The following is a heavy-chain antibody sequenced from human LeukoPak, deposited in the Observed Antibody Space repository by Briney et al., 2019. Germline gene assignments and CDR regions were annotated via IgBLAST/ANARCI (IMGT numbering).Heavy chain of an antibody. V-gene: IGHV4-31*03. CDR3: ARDEGGVALLDF. CDR2: IYHSGST. Sequence: PSETLSLTCTVSGASISSAGYYWSWLRQHPGQGLEWIGYIYHSGSTYYNPSLKRRVIISLDTSKNQFSLEVRSVTAADTAVYYCARDEGGVALLDFWGQGTLVTVSS. D-gene: IGHD5-12*01. CDR1: GASISSAGYY. J-gene: IGHJ4*02.